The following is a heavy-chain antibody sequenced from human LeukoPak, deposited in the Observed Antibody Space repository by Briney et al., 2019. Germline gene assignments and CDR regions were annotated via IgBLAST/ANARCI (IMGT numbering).Heavy chain of an antibody. CDR1: GFTFDDYG. V-gene: IGHV3-20*04. CDR3: ARNRPDPKLPSAYYYYYYMDV. J-gene: IGHJ6*03. Sequence: SPGGSLRLSCAASGFTFDDYGMSWVRQAPGKGLEWVSGINWNGGSTGYADSVKGRFTISRDNAKNSLYLQMNSLRAEDTALYYCARNRPDPKLPSAYYYYYYMDVWGEGTTVTVSS. CDR2: INWNGGST. D-gene: IGHD2-15*01.